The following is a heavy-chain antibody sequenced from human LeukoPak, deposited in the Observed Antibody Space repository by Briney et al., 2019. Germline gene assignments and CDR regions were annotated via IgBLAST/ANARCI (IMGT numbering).Heavy chain of an antibody. CDR1: GFTFSSYE. D-gene: IGHD5-24*01. CDR3: ARDSRDGYNLKGFDY. CDR2: ISSSGSTI. V-gene: IGHV3-48*03. J-gene: IGHJ4*02. Sequence: GGSLRLSCAASGFTFSSYEMNWVRQAPGKGLEWVSYISSSGSTIYYADSVKGRFTISRDNAKNSLYLQMNSLRAEDTAVYYCARDSRDGYNLKGFDYWGQGTLVTVSS.